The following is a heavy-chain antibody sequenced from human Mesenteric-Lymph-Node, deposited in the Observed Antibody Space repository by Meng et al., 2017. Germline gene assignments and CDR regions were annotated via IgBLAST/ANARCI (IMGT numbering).Heavy chain of an antibody. J-gene: IGHJ4*02. Sequence: HVQLVESEAGGKKAGASVKASSMSSAYPFTGYASQWVRQAPGQGLEWMGWINSGNGNRRYSTKFQGRVTFTGDTSATTSYMAVTSLTSEDTAIYFCARDGGFSVGATLYDYWGQGTLVTVSS. V-gene: IGHV1-3*01. CDR3: ARDGGFSVGATLYDY. D-gene: IGHD1-26*01. CDR1: AYPFTGYA. CDR2: INSGNGNR.